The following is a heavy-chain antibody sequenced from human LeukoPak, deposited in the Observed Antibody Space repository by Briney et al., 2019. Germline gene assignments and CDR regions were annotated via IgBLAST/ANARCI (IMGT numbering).Heavy chain of an antibody. J-gene: IGHJ4*02. CDR1: GGSISSYG. CDR3: ARIRRACAGTIHY. CDR2: IYYSGST. Sequence: SETLCFTFTVSGGSISSYGWSWIRQPPGKGLEWIGYIYYSGSTNYNPSLKSRVTMSVDTSKNQFSLKLSSVTAADTAVYYCARIRRACAGTIHYWGQGTLVTVSS. V-gene: IGHV4-59*08. D-gene: IGHD6-13*01.